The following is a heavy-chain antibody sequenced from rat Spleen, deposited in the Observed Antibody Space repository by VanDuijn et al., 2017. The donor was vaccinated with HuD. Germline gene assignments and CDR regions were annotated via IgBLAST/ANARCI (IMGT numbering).Heavy chain of an antibody. CDR2: ITYSCTT. CDR3: ARGAGYVLDA. V-gene: IGHV3-1*01. Sequence: EVQLQESGPGLVKPSQSLSLTCSVTNYSITRDYWGWIRKFPGNKMEWMGFITYSCTTTYKPSLKSRISITLDTSKNQFFLQLNSVSTEDTATYYCARGAGYVLDAWGQGASVTVSS. J-gene: IGHJ4*01. D-gene: IGHD1-4*01. CDR1: NYSITRDY.